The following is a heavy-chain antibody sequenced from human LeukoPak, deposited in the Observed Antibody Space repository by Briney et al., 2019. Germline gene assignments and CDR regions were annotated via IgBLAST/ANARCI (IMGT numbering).Heavy chain of an antibody. CDR2: ISGSGGST. CDR1: GFTFSSYA. V-gene: IGHV3-23*01. Sequence: GGSLRLSCAASGFTFSSYAMSWVRQAPGKGLEWVSAISGSGGSTYYADSAKGRFTISRDNSKNTLYLQMNSLRAEDTAVYYCAKAYYYDSSGYYLDYWGQGTLVTVSS. CDR3: AKAYYYDSSGYYLDY. J-gene: IGHJ4*02. D-gene: IGHD3-22*01.